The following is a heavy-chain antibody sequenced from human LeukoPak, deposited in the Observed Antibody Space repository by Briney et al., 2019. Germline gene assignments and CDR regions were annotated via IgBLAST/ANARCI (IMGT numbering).Heavy chain of an antibody. J-gene: IGHJ4*02. CDR2: IWYDGSNK. Sequence: GGSLRLSCAASGFTFSSYGMHWVRQAPGKGLEWVAVIWYDGSNKYYADSVKGRFTMSKDNAKNTVYLQMNNLRAEDTAVYYCVSFYETYWGRGTLVTVSS. D-gene: IGHD2-2*01. V-gene: IGHV3-33*03. CDR1: GFTFSSYG. CDR3: VSFYETY.